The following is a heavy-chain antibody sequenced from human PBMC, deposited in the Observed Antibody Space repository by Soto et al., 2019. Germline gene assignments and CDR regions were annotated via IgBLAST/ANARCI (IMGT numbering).Heavy chain of an antibody. J-gene: IGHJ4*02. V-gene: IGHV4-31*03. D-gene: IGHD6-19*01. CDR2: IYYTGNS. CDR3: AREQWGFDS. CDR1: NGSISTNGHY. Sequence: QVQLQESGPELVKSSQTLSLTCTVSNGSISTNGHYWTWIRQRPGKGLEWIAYIYYTGNSYYNPSLKSRLTISIDTPKNQFSLTLRSVTAADTAVYYCAREQWGFDSWGQGTLVTVSS.